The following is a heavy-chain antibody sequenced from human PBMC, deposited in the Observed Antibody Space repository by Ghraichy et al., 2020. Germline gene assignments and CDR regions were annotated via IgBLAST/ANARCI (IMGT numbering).Heavy chain of an antibody. CDR2: IYTSGST. D-gene: IGHD3-3*01. CDR1: GGSISSYY. J-gene: IGHJ6*02. Sequence: ETLSLTCTVSGGSISSYYWSWIRQPAGKGLEWIGRIYTSGSTNYNPSLKSRVTMSVDTSKNQFSLKLSSVTAADTAVYYCARDHVLRFLEWSRDYGMDVWGQGTTVTVSS. V-gene: IGHV4-4*07. CDR3: ARDHVLRFLEWSRDYGMDV.